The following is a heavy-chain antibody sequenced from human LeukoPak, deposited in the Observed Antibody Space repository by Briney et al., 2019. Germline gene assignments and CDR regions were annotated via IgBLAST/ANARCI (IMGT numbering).Heavy chain of an antibody. V-gene: IGHV1-69*04. CDR1: GGTFSSYA. CDR3: ARGVSRNYYDSSYDY. J-gene: IGHJ4*02. CDR2: IIPILGIA. D-gene: IGHD3-22*01. Sequence: SVKVSCKASGGTFSSYAISWVRQAPGQGLEWMGRIIPILGIANYAQKFQGRVTIIADKSTSTAYMELSSLRSEDTAVYYCARGVSRNYYDSSYDYRGQGTLVTVSS.